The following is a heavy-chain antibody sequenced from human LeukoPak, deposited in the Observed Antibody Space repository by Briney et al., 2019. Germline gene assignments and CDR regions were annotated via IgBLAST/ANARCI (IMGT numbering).Heavy chain of an antibody. D-gene: IGHD2-2*02. V-gene: IGHV3-43*01. CDR1: GFTFDDYT. CDR2: ISWDGGST. CDR3: AKEAIGCSSTSCYRGAYYYYGMDV. Sequence: GGSLRLSCAASGFTFDDYTMHWVRQAPGKGLEWVSLISWDGGSTYYADSVKGRFTISRDNSKNSLYLQMNSLRTEDTALYYCAKEAIGCSSTSCYRGAYYYYGMDVWGQGTTVTVSS. J-gene: IGHJ6*02.